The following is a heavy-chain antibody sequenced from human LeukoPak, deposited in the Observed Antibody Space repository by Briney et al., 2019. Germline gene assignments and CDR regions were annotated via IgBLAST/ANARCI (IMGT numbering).Heavy chain of an antibody. D-gene: IGHD5-18*01. CDR1: GFTFSSYA. V-gene: IGHV3-30*04. Sequence: GRSLRLSCAASGFTFSSYAMHWVRQAPGKGLEWVAVISYDGSNKYYADSVKGRFTISRDNSKNTLYLQMNCLRAEDTAVYYCARDRGDTAMEYYFDYWGQGTLVTVSS. CDR3: ARDRGDTAMEYYFDY. CDR2: ISYDGSNK. J-gene: IGHJ4*02.